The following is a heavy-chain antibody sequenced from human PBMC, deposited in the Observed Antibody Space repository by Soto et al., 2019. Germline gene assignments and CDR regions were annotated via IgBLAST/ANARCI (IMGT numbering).Heavy chain of an antibody. D-gene: IGHD3-10*01. CDR1: GYTFTSYE. V-gene: IGHV1-8*01. CDR3: ARGQGDLGYFDN. Sequence: VASVKVSCKASGYTFTSYEINWVRQAPGQGLEWLGWMNPYNGNTAYAQNFQGRVTMTRNTSISTAYMDLSSLKSEDTAVYYCARGQGDLGYFDNWGQGALVTVSS. J-gene: IGHJ4*02. CDR2: MNPYNGNT.